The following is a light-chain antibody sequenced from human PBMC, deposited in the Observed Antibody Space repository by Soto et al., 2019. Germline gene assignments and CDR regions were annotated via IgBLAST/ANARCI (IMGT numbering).Light chain of an antibody. Sequence: DIVMTQSPASLAVSLGERATINCKSSQSVLYSSNNKNYLAWYQQKPGQPPKLLIYRASTRESGVPDRFSGSGSGTDFTLTISSLQAEDVAVYYCKQYYSTPWTCGQGTKGDI. CDR3: KQYYSTPWT. CDR2: RAS. J-gene: IGKJ1*01. CDR1: QSVLYSSNNKNY. V-gene: IGKV4-1*01.